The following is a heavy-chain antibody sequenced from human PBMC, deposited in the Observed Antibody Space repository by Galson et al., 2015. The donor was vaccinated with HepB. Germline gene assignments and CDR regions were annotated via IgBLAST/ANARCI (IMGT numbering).Heavy chain of an antibody. J-gene: IGHJ3*02. CDR3: ARRNYFDRRGDAFDI. CDR2: IYPEDSDT. Sequence: QSVAEVTRPGESLTISCKGSGYSFTTYWIDWVRQEPEKGLAWLGLIYPEDSDTTNSPSFQGQVTISADKSMRPADLQWSSLKASDTAIYYCARRNYFDRRGDAFDIWGQGTMVTVSS. CDR1: GYSFTTYW. V-gene: IGHV5-51*03. D-gene: IGHD3-22*01.